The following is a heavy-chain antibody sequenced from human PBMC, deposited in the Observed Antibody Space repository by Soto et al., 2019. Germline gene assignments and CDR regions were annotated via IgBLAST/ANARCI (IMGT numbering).Heavy chain of an antibody. CDR1: GFIYGVYE. V-gene: IGHV3-48*03. CDR3: ARARWNDEGCDS. J-gene: IGHJ4*02. CDR2: ISASGARI. D-gene: IGHD1-1*01. Sequence: GRFSRLSCAASGFIYGVYEMNWVRQAPGKGLEGVAYISASGARIYYADSVEGRFTISRDNAKNSLYLQMNSLKAEEAALYYCARARWNDEGCDSWGQGTLVTVSS.